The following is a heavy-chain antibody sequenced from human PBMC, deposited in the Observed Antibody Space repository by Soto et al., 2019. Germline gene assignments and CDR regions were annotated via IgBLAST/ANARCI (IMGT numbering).Heavy chain of an antibody. CDR3: ARALKSTYGSGGPEY. Sequence: SETLSLTCTVSGGSISSGGYYWSWIRQHPGKGLEWIGYIYYSGSTYYNPSLKSRVTISVDTSKNQFSLKLSSVTAADTAVYYCARALKSTYGSGGPEYWGQGTLVTVSS. D-gene: IGHD3-10*01. J-gene: IGHJ4*02. CDR1: GGSISSGGYY. CDR2: IYYSGST. V-gene: IGHV4-31*03.